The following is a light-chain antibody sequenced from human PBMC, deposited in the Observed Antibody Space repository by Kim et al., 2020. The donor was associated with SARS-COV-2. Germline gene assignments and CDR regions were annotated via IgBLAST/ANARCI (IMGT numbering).Light chain of an antibody. CDR2: QDT. Sequence: SSELTQPPSVSVGPGQTASIICSGDNLGDKYTYWYQQKPGQSPVLVIYQDTKRPSGIPERFSGSNSGNTATLTISGTQALDEGDYYCQAWDSSTEVFGGG. CDR3: QAWDSSTEV. CDR1: NLGDKY. J-gene: IGLJ3*02. V-gene: IGLV3-1*01.